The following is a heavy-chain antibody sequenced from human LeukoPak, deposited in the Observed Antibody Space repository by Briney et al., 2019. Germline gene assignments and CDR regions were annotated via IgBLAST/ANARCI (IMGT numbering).Heavy chain of an antibody. CDR1: GFTFSSYA. J-gene: IGHJ4*02. CDR2: ITGSGDNT. Sequence: PGGSLRLSCAVSGFTFSSYAMSWVRQAPGKGLEWVSTITGSGDNTYYADSVKGRFTISRDNSKNTLNLQMNSLRAEDTAVYYCAKDLYGYYEGDYWGQGTLVTVSS. CDR3: AKDLYGYYEGDY. D-gene: IGHD4-17*01. V-gene: IGHV3-23*01.